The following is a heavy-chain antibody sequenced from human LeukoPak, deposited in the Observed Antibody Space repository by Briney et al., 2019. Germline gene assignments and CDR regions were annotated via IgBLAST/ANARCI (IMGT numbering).Heavy chain of an antibody. CDR1: RGSTSNIRYY. D-gene: IGHD6-19*01. Sequence: SETLSLTCSVSRGSTSNIRYYWGWLRQPPGKGLEWIGSIYYSGATNSNPSLKSRLTISVDTSKNQFSLKLGSVTAADAAVYYCATLHTNGWYLENWGQGTLVTVSS. V-gene: IGHV4-39*01. J-gene: IGHJ4*02. CDR2: IYYSGAT. CDR3: ATLHTNGWYLEN.